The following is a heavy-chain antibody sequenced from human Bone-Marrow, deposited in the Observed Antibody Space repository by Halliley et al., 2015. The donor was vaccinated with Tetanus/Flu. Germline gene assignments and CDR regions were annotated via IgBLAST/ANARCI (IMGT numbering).Heavy chain of an antibody. Sequence: TLSLTCAVYGGSFSSYYWSWIRQPPGKGLEWIGEIIHTGSTNYNPSLKSRVTISVDTSKNEFSLKLNSVTAADTAVYYCARGIGSVGGVIIPTAGFSYWGQGTLVTVSS. D-gene: IGHD3-16*02. J-gene: IGHJ4*02. CDR2: IIHTGST. CDR1: GGSFSSYY. CDR3: ARGIGSVGGVIIPTAGFSY. V-gene: IGHV4-34*12.